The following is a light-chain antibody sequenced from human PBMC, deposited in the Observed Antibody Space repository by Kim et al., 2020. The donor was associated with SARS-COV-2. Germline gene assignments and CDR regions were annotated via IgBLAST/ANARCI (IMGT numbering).Light chain of an antibody. CDR3: QQYSAWHPGDT. CDR2: GAS. CDR1: QSVSSY. V-gene: IGKV3-15*01. Sequence: EIEMTQSPATLSVSPGERATLSCRASQSVSSYLAWFQQRPGQAPRLLIYGASTRATGIPARFSGSGSGTEFTLTISSLQSEDFAIYYCQQYSAWHPGDTFGQGTKVDIK. J-gene: IGKJ2*01.